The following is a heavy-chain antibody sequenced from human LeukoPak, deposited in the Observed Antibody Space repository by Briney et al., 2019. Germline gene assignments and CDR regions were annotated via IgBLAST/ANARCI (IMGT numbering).Heavy chain of an antibody. Sequence: PSETLSLTCTVSGGSISSSSYYWGWIRQPPGKGLEWIGSIHYSGSTNYNPSLKSRVTISVDTSKNQFSLKLSSVTAADTAVYYCATMVRGTHMYYFDYWGQGTLVTVSS. J-gene: IGHJ4*02. CDR3: ATMVRGTHMYYFDY. D-gene: IGHD3-10*01. V-gene: IGHV4-39*07. CDR2: IHYSGST. CDR1: GGSISSSSYY.